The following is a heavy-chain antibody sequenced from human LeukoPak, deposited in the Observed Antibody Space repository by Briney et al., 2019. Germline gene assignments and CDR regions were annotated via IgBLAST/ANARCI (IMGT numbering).Heavy chain of an antibody. Sequence: PSETLSLTCTVSGGSISSSSYYWGWIRQPPGKGLDWIGSIYYSGSTNYNPSLKSRVTISVDTSKNQFSLKLSSVTAADTAVYYCASWSNYDSSGYRRAFDIWGQGTMVTVSS. J-gene: IGHJ3*02. V-gene: IGHV4-39*07. CDR3: ASWSNYDSSGYRRAFDI. CDR2: IYYSGST. D-gene: IGHD3-22*01. CDR1: GGSISSSSYY.